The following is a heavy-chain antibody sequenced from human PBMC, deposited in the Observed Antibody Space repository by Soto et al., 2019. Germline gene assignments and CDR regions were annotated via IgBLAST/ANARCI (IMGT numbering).Heavy chain of an antibody. CDR2: IPSRGRP. Sequence: QVQLRESGPGLVKPSQTLSLTCSVSGASVAGVSYYWSWVRQPPGKGLEWIGYIPSRGRPFYNPSLTSRGTISADTSKNQLSLQLTSVTAADTAVYYCARDTYSGYDFGLWGQGTLVTVSS. CDR3: ARDTYSGYDFGL. V-gene: IGHV4-30-4*01. J-gene: IGHJ5*02. D-gene: IGHD5-12*01. CDR1: GASVAGVSYY.